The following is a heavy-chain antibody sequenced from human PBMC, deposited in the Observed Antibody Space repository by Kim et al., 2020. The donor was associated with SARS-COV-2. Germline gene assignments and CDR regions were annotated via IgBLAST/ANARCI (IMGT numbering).Heavy chain of an antibody. V-gene: IGHV3-23*01. Sequence: ADTVKGRFTISRKNSKNTLYLQMNSLRAEDTAVYYWAKGTTSTTYSATDYWGQGTLVTVSS. D-gene: IGHD2-2*01. J-gene: IGHJ4*02. CDR3: AKGTTSTTYSATDY.